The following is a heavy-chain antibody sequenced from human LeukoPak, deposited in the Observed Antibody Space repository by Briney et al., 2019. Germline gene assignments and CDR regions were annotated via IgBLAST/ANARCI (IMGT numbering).Heavy chain of an antibody. CDR1: GFTFNKHA. D-gene: IGHD3-22*01. CDR3: ARGYYYDSSGPRIAFDI. CDR2: ISYDGSGK. Sequence: GGSLRLSCEVSGFTFNKHALHWVRQAPGKRLEWVAVISYDGSGKYYAGFVKGRFAISRDNAKNTLYLQMNSLRAEDTAVYYCARGYYYDSSGPRIAFDIWGQGTVVTVSS. J-gene: IGHJ3*02. V-gene: IGHV3-30*09.